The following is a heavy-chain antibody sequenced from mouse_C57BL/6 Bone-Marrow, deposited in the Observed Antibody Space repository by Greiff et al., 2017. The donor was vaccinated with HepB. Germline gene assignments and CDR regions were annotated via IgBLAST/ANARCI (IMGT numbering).Heavy chain of an antibody. D-gene: IGHD1-1*01. J-gene: IGHJ1*03. CDR2: ISYSGST. CDR1: GYSITSDY. V-gene: IGHV3-8*01. Sequence: DVKLQESGPGLAKPSQTLSLTCSVTGYSITSDYWNWIRKFPGNKLEYMGYISYSGSTYYNPSLKSRISITRDTSKNQYYLQLNSVTTEDTATYYCGRDRDGSSYRWYFDGWGTGTPVTVSS. CDR3: GRDRDGSSYRWYFDG.